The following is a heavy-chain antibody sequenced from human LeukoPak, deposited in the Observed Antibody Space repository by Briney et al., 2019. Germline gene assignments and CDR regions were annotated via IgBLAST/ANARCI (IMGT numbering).Heavy chain of an antibody. CDR3: ARDLGRDGYNYMFDY. Sequence: GGSLRLSCAASGFTFSSYGMHWVRRAPGKGLEWVAVISYDGSNKYYADSVKGRFTISRDNSKNTLYLQMNSLRAEDTAVYYCARDLGRDGYNYMFDYWGQGTLVTVSS. V-gene: IGHV3-30*03. J-gene: IGHJ4*02. D-gene: IGHD5-24*01. CDR1: GFTFSSYG. CDR2: ISYDGSNK.